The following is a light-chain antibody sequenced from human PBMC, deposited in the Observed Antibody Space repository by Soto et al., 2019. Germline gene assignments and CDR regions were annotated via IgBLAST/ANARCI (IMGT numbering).Light chain of an antibody. CDR2: AAS. V-gene: IGKV1-39*01. J-gene: IGKJ5*01. Sequence: DIQMTQSPSSLSASVGDRVTITCRASQSISIYLNWYQQKPGKAPKLLIYAASTLQSGVPSRFSGSGSGTEFTLTISSLQPEDFATYYCHQSYSTLITFGQGTRLEIK. CDR3: HQSYSTLIT. CDR1: QSISIY.